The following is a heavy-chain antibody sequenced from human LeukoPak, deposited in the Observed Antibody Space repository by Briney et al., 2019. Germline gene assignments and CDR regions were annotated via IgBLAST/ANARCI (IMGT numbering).Heavy chain of an antibody. CDR2: IYTSGST. Sequence: KTSETLSLTCTVSGGSISSYYWSWIRQPAGKGLEWIGRIYTSGSTNYNPSLKSRVTMSVDTSKNQFSLKLSSVTAADTAVYYCARAGHGLRFYYFDYWGQGTLVTVSS. D-gene: IGHD5-12*01. J-gene: IGHJ4*02. CDR3: ARAGHGLRFYYFDY. CDR1: GGSISSYY. V-gene: IGHV4-4*07.